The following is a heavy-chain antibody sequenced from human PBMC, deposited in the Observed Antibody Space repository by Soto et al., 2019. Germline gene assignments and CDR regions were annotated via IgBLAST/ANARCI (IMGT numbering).Heavy chain of an antibody. J-gene: IGHJ6*02. V-gene: IGHV4-30-4*01. Sequence: QVQLQESGPGLVKPSQTLSLTCTVSGGSISSGDYYWSWIRQPPGKGLEWIGYIYYSGSTYYNPSLKRRVTISVDTSKNQFSLKLSSVTAADTAVYYCARGAASIAARPGYYYYGMDVWGQGTTVTVSS. CDR2: IYYSGST. D-gene: IGHD6-6*01. CDR1: GGSISSGDYY. CDR3: ARGAASIAARPGYYYYGMDV.